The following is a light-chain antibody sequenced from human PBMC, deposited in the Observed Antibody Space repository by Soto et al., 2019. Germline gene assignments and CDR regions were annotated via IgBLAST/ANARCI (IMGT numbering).Light chain of an antibody. CDR3: QKLNSYPIT. V-gene: IGKV1-9*01. CDR1: QGISSY. Sequence: DIQLTQSPSFLSASVGDRVTITCRASQGISSYLAWYQQKPGKAPKLLIYAASTLQSGVPSRFSGSGSGTEFTLTISSLQTEDFATYFCQKLNSYPITLGQGTRLEIK. CDR2: AAS. J-gene: IGKJ5*01.